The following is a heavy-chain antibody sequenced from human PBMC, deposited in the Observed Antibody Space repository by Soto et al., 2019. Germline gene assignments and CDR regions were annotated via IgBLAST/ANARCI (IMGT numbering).Heavy chain of an antibody. CDR1: GFTFSSYW. Sequence: GGSLRLSCAASGFTFSSYWMSWVRQAPGKGLEWVANIKQDGSEKYYVDSVKGRFTISRDNAKNSLYLPMNSLRAEDTAVYYCARARYVPHNYYGSGSYHYYFDYWGQGTLVTVSS. CDR2: IKQDGSEK. J-gene: IGHJ4*02. V-gene: IGHV3-7*01. D-gene: IGHD3-10*01. CDR3: ARARYVPHNYYGSGSYHYYFDY.